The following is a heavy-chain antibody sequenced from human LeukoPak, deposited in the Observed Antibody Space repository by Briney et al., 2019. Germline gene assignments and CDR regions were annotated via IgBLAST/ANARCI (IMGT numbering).Heavy chain of an antibody. J-gene: IGHJ6*03. D-gene: IGHD6-6*01. CDR1: GFTFSSYS. CDR2: ISSSSSYI. CDR3: ARDMSGIAARKRGTYYYYMDV. Sequence: GGSLRPSCAASGFTFSSYSMNWVRQAPGKGLEWVSSISSSSSYIYYADSVKGRFTISRDNAKNSLYLQMNSLRAEDTAMYYCARDMSGIAARKRGTYYYYMDVWGKGTTVTVSS. V-gene: IGHV3-21*01.